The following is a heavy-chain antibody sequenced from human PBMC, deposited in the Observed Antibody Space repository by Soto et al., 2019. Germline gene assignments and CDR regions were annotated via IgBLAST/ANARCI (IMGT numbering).Heavy chain of an antibody. D-gene: IGHD4-17*01. CDR2: IYPGDSRT. Sequence: GESLKITCKGFGYSFTTYWIAWVRQMPGKGLEWMGIIYPGDSRTRYSPSFQGQVTISADKSISTAYLQWSSLKASDTAVYYFASDLDYGGNSDWCDPWGRGTLVTVSS. J-gene: IGHJ5*02. CDR3: ASDLDYGGNSDWCDP. CDR1: GYSFTTYW. V-gene: IGHV5-51*01.